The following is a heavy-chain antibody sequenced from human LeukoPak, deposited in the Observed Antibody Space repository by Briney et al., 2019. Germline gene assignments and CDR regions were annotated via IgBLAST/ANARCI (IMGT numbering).Heavy chain of an antibody. V-gene: IGHV3-23*01. CDR2: ISGSGGST. CDR1: GFTFSSYA. D-gene: IGHD3-22*01. CDR3: AKGVYYYDSSGYYHFDY. J-gene: IGHJ4*02. Sequence: GGSLRLSCAASGFTFSSYAMSWVRQAPGKGLEWVSAISGSGGSTYYADSVKGRFTISRDNSKNTLYLQMNSLRAEDTAVYYCAKGVYYYDSSGYYHFDYWGQGTLDTVSS.